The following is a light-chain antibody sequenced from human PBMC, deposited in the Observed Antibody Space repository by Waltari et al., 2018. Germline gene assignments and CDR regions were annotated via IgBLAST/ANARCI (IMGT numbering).Light chain of an antibody. Sequence: SYVLTQPPSVSVAPGQTARITCGGNNIGGKSVHWYQLKQGQAPELVVYDDTDRPSGIPERFSGSNSGNTATLTISRVEAGDEADYYGQVWISGTAHPFGGGTKLTVL. CDR2: DDT. CDR1: NIGGKS. V-gene: IGLV3-21*02. CDR3: QVWISGTAHP. J-gene: IGLJ2*01.